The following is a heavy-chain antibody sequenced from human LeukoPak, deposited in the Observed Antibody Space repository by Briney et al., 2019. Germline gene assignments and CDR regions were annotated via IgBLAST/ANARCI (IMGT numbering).Heavy chain of an antibody. V-gene: IGHV4-61*01. CDR1: GGSVNSGSYF. J-gene: IGHJ6*02. CDR3: ATDYSNFYGMDV. CDR2: IQNSART. Sequence: SETLSLTCTVPGGSVNSGSYFWSWIRQPPGKGLEWIGYIQNSARTNYNPSLESRVTISVDPSKDQFSLRLSSVTAADTAVYYCATDYSNFYGMDVWGQGTAVTVSS. D-gene: IGHD4-11*01.